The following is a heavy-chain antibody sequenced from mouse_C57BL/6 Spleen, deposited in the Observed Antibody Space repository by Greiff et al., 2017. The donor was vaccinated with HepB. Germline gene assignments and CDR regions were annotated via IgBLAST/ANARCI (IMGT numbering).Heavy chain of an antibody. J-gene: IGHJ4*01. D-gene: IGHD4-1*01. V-gene: IGHV5-16*01. CDR2: INYDGSST. CDR1: GFTFSDYY. Sequence: EVQLQESEGGLVQPGSSMKLSCTASGFTFSDYYMAWVRQVPEKGLEWVANINYDGSSTYYLDSLKSRFIISRDNAKNILYLQMSSLKSEDTATYYCARTGTRDAMDYWGQGTSVTVSS. CDR3: ARTGTRDAMDY.